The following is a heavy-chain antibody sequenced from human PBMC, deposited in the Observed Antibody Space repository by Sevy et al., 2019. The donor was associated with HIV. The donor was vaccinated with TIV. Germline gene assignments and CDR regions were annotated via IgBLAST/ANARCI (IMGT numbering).Heavy chain of an antibody. D-gene: IGHD4-17*01. Sequence: GGSLRLSCTASGFTFGEYSMSWFRQAPGKGLEWVSFIRSEYYGGTTEYAASVKGRFTNSRDDSISIAYLQMSSLKTEDTAVYYCTRGRRVYADYGVDYWGQGTLVTVSS. CDR1: GFTFGEYS. CDR3: TRGRRVYADYGVDY. CDR2: IRSEYYGGTT. J-gene: IGHJ4*02. V-gene: IGHV3-49*03.